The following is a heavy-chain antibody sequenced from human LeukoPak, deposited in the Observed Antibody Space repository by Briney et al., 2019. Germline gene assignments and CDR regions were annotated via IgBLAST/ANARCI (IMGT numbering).Heavy chain of an antibody. CDR2: ISGSGGST. CDR3: AKGVYQLLWAPDDAFDI. Sequence: PGGSLRLSCAASGFTFSSYAMSWVRQAPGKGLEWVSAISGSGGSTYYADSVKSRFTISRDNFKNTLYLRMNSLRAEDTAVYYCAKGVYQLLWAPDDAFDIWGQGTMVTVSS. J-gene: IGHJ3*02. CDR1: GFTFSSYA. V-gene: IGHV3-23*01. D-gene: IGHD2-2*01.